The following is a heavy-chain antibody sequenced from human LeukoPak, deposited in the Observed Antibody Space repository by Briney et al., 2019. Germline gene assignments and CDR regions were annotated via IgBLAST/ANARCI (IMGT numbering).Heavy chain of an antibody. CDR1: GYSFTSYW. D-gene: IGHD6-13*01. J-gene: IGHJ6*03. Sequence: GESLKISCKGSGYSFTSYWIGWVRQMPGKGLEWMGIIYPDDSNTIYSPSFQGQVTISADKSISTAYLEWSSLKASDTATYYCARQGAAGKYYYYYMDVWGKGTTVTVSS. CDR2: IYPDDSNT. V-gene: IGHV5-51*01. CDR3: ARQGAAGKYYYYYMDV.